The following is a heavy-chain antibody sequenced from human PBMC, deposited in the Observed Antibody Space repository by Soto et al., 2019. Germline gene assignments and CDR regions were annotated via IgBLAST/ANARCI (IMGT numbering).Heavy chain of an antibody. CDR3: ARDLGLRYFDY. V-gene: IGHV4-59*01. CDR2: IYYRGST. J-gene: IGHJ4*02. D-gene: IGHD3-16*01. CDR1: GGSISSYY. Sequence: SETLSLTCTVSGGSISSYYWSWIRQPPGKGLEWIGYIYYRGSTNYNPSLKSRVTISVDTSKNQFSLNLSSVTAADTAVYYCARDLGLRYFDYWGQGTLVTVSS.